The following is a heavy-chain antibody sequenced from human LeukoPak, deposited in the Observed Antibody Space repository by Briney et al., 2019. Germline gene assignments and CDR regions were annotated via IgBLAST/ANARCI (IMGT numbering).Heavy chain of an antibody. Sequence: GGSLRLSCAASGFTFSSYAMTWVRQAPGKGLEWVSVISGSDGSTYYADSVKGRFTISRDNSKNTLYLQMNSLRAEDTAVYYCASSYYDSGGYYFSYYFDYWGQGTLVTVSS. CDR2: ISGSDGST. V-gene: IGHV3-23*01. D-gene: IGHD3-22*01. CDR1: GFTFSSYA. CDR3: ASSYYDSGGYYFSYYFDY. J-gene: IGHJ4*02.